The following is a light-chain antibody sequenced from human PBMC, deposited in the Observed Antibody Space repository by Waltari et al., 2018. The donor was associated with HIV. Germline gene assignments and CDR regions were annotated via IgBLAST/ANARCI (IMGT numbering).Light chain of an antibody. Sequence: ELVFTQSPGTLSVSPGETATVSCRASQSISSTYVAWYQQKPGQAPRLLIYNASTRPTGIPDRFNGSGSGTDFILTIRRLEPGDSAVYYCQQYGSSPRTFGEGTKVEIK. J-gene: IGKJ1*01. CDR1: QSISSTY. CDR3: QQYGSSPRT. CDR2: NAS. V-gene: IGKV3-20*01.